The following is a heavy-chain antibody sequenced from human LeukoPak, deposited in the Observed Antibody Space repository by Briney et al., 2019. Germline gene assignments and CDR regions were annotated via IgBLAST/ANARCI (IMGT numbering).Heavy chain of an antibody. CDR2: INPSDGAT. J-gene: IGHJ6*03. D-gene: IGHD1-7*01. CDR3: ARLLELPYYYYYYMDV. V-gene: IGHV1-46*01. CDR1: GYTFTMYY. Sequence: ASVKVSCKASGYTFTMYYIHWVRQAPGQGLEWMGMINPSDGATTYAQRFQGRVTMTRDMSTTTVYMDQRSLRSEDTAVYFCARLLELPYYYYYYMDVWGKGTTVTVSS.